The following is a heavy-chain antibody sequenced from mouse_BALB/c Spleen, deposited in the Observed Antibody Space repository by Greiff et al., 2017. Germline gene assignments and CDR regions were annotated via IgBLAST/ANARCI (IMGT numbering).Heavy chain of an antibody. Sequence: EVQLQQSGAELVKPGASVKLSCTASGFNIKDTYMHWVKQKPGQGLEWIGYINPYNDGTKYNEKFKGKATLTSDKSSSTAYMELSSLTSEDSAVYYCARGLLLRYWGQGTLVTVSA. CDR1: GFNIKDTY. CDR2: INPYNDGT. D-gene: IGHD1-1*01. V-gene: IGHV1-14*01. J-gene: IGHJ3*01. CDR3: ARGLLLRY.